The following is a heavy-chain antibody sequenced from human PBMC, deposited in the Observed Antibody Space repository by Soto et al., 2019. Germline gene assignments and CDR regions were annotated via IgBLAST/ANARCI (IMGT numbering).Heavy chain of an antibody. CDR1: GFTFSSYG. CDR2: ISHDGSNK. Sequence: GGSLRLSCAASGFTFSSYGMHWVRQAPGKGLEWVAVISHDGSNKYYADSVKGRFTISRDNSKNTLYLQMNSLRAEDTAVYYCAKGVNWNYYFDYCGQGTLLTV. D-gene: IGHD1-7*01. CDR3: AKGVNWNYYFDY. V-gene: IGHV3-30*18. J-gene: IGHJ4*02.